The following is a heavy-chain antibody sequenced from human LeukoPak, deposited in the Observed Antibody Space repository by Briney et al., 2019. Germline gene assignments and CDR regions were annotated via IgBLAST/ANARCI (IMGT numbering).Heavy chain of an antibody. CDR2: VNPKSGHT. CDR1: GDTFSTYD. Sequence: ASVKVSCKASGDTFSTYDVNWVRQAPGQGLEWMGWVNPKSGHTAYTQKFQGRVTMTSDTSTAFLELSSLRFEDTAVYFCARGVVGGTTVGPWGQGTLVTVSP. J-gene: IGHJ5*02. V-gene: IGHV1-8*01. CDR3: ARGVVGGTTVGP. D-gene: IGHD1-7*01.